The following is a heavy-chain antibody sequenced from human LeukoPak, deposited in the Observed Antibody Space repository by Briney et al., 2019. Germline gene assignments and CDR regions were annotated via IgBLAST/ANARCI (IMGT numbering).Heavy chain of an antibody. CDR1: GYTFTRYF. Sequence: ASVKVSCKGSGYTFTRYFIRWVRQAPGQGLEWMGWISAYNGNTNYAQKLQGRVTMTTDTSTSTAYMELRSLRSDDTAVYYCARVHSSVPWGQGTLVTVSS. CDR3: ARVHSSVP. CDR2: ISAYNGNT. V-gene: IGHV1-18*01. J-gene: IGHJ5*02. D-gene: IGHD6-19*01.